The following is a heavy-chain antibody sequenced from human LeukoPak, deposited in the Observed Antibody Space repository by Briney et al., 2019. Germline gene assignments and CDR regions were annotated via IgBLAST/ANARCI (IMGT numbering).Heavy chain of an antibody. CDR2: IYTSGST. J-gene: IGHJ6*03. CDR1: GGSISIDNSY. V-gene: IGHV4-61*02. CDR3: ARGILYGSGYYFYYMDV. Sequence: SETLSLTCVASGGSISIDNSYWSWLRQPAGTGLESFGRIYTSGSTNYNPSLKRRVTISVDTSKYQFSLRLSSVTAADTAVYYCARGILYGSGYYFYYMDVWGKGTAVTVSS. D-gene: IGHD3-10*01.